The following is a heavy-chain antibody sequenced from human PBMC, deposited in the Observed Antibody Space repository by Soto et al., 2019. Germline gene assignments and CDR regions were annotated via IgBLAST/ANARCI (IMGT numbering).Heavy chain of an antibody. CDR3: AKYVAVAGTALYGMDV. CDR1: GFSFSSYA. D-gene: IGHD6-19*01. Sequence: EVQLLESGGGLVQPGGSLRLSCAASGFSFSSYAMSWARQAPGKGLEWVSAISNSGGTTFYADSVKGRFTISRDNFKYTVFLQMSSLRAEDTAVYYCAKYVAVAGTALYGMDVWGQGTTVTVSS. J-gene: IGHJ6*02. CDR2: ISNSGGTT. V-gene: IGHV3-23*01.